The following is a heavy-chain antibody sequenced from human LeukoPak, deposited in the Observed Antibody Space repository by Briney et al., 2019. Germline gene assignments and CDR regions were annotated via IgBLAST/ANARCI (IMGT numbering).Heavy chain of an antibody. CDR2: IIPILGIA. Sequence: ASVKVSCKASGGTFSSYTISWVRQAPGQGLEWMGRIIPILGIANYAQKFQGRVTITADKSTSTAYMELSSVRSEDTAVYYCARSGYYYGDAFDIWGQGTMVTVSS. CDR3: ARSGYYYGDAFDI. J-gene: IGHJ3*02. CDR1: GGTFSSYT. V-gene: IGHV1-69*02. D-gene: IGHD3-22*01.